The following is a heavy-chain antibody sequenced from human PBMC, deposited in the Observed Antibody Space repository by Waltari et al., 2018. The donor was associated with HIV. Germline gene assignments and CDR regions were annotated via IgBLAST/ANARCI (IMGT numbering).Heavy chain of an antibody. D-gene: IGHD3-10*01. J-gene: IGHJ4*02. CDR3: ARGGFYGSGSKVN. CDR1: GFPFSSYW. CDR2: IKQDGSEK. V-gene: IGHV3-7*04. Sequence: EVQLVESGGGLVQPGGSLRLPCAASGFPFSSYWMGWFRQAPGKGLEWVANIKQDGSEKYYVDSVNGRFTISRDNAENSLYLQMNSLRAEDTAVYYCARGGFYGSGSKVNWGQGTLVTVSS.